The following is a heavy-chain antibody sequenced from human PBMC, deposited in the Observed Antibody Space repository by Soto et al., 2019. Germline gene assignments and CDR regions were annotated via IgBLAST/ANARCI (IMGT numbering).Heavy chain of an antibody. CDR2: INHSGST. D-gene: IGHD3-3*01. CDR1: GGSFSGYY. V-gene: IGHV4-34*01. Sequence: SETLSLTCAVYGGSFSGYYWSWIRQPPGKGLEWIGEINHSGSTNYNPSLKSRVTISVDTSKNQFSLKLSSVTAADTAVYYCARGRTSIELRFSEWLYPGSYGMDVWGQGTTVTVSS. CDR3: ARGRTSIELRFSEWLYPGSYGMDV. J-gene: IGHJ6*02.